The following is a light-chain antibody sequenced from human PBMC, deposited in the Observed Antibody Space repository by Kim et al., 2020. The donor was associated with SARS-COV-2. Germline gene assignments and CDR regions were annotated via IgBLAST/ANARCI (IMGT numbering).Light chain of an antibody. Sequence: ELTQPPSVSAAPGQKVTISCSGSSSNIGNNYVSWYQQLPGTAPKLLIYDNNKRPSGIPDRFSGSKSGTSATLGITGLQTGDEADYYCGTWDSSLSAYVFGTGTKVTVL. CDR2: DNN. V-gene: IGLV1-51*01. CDR3: GTWDSSLSAYV. J-gene: IGLJ1*01. CDR1: SSNIGNNY.